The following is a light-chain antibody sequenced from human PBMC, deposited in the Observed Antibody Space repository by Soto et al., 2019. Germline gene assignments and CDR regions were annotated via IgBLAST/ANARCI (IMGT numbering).Light chain of an antibody. CDR3: QQYNNRPWT. V-gene: IGKV3-15*01. CDR1: QSISDT. J-gene: IGKJ1*01. Sequence: EIVMTQSPATLSVSPGGRATLSCRASQSISDTLAWYQQNPGQPPRLLIHGASTRAPGFPARFSGSGSEPDFTLTISSLQSEDFAVYYCQQYNNRPWTFGQGTKVDIK. CDR2: GAS.